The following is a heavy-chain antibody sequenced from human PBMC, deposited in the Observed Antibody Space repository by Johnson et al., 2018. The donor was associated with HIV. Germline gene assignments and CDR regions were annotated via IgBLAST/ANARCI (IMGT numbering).Heavy chain of an antibody. CDR1: GFTFDDYA. Sequence: EVQLVESGGGLVQPGRSLRLSCAASGFTFDDYAMHWVRQAPGKGLEWVSGISWNSGSIGYADSVKGRFTISRDNAKNSLYLQMNSLRAEDTALYYCAILYYYGSGSIISPAFDIWGQGTMVTVSS. CDR3: AILYYYGSGSIISPAFDI. CDR2: ISWNSGSI. V-gene: IGHV3-9*01. D-gene: IGHD3-10*01. J-gene: IGHJ3*02.